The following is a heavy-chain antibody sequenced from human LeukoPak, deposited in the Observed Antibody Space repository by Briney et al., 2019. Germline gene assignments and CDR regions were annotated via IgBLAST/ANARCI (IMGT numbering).Heavy chain of an antibody. CDR2: MYYSGST. CDR1: GGSIRSYY. D-gene: IGHD5-18*01. Sequence: SETLSLTCTVSGGSIRSYYWSWIRQPPGKGLEWIGYMYYSGSTNYNPSLKSRVTISVDTAKNQFSLKLSSVTAADTAVYYRARQGRYGYSEFDQWGQGTLVTVSS. J-gene: IGHJ4*02. CDR3: ARQGRYGYSEFDQ. V-gene: IGHV4-59*08.